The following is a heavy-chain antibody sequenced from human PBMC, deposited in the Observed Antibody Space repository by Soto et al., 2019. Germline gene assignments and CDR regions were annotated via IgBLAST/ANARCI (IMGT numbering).Heavy chain of an antibody. CDR2: ISAYNGNT. CDR3: ARARVGQWLALDAFDI. D-gene: IGHD6-19*01. V-gene: IGHV1-18*01. J-gene: IGHJ3*02. Sequence: GASVKVSCKASGYTFTSYGISWVRQAPGQGLEWMGWISAYNGNTNYAQKLQGRVTMTTDTSTSTAYMELSRLRSDDTAVYYCARARVGQWLALDAFDIWGQGTMVNVSS. CDR1: GYTFTSYG.